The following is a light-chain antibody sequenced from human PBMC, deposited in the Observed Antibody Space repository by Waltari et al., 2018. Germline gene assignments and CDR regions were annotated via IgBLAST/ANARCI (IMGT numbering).Light chain of an antibody. V-gene: IGKV4-1*01. J-gene: IGKJ1*01. CDR1: ESVLHNINNQNY. Sequence: DIVMTQSPDSLAVSLGERATINCRSSESVLHNINNQNYLAWYQQKEGQPPKRLIYWTSTRQAGVPDRFSGSGSGTDFTLTINSLQTEDVAVYYCQQYYSPPWTFGQGTKVEV. CDR2: WTS. CDR3: QQYYSPPWT.